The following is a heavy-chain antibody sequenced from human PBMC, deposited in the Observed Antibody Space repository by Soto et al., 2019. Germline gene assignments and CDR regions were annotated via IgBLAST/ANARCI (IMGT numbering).Heavy chain of an antibody. CDR2: ISGSGGGT. Sequence: QTGGSLRLSCAATGFTFSSYAMSWVRQAPGKGLEWVSVISGSGGGTYYADSVKGRFTISRDKSKNTLYLQMNSLRVEDTAVFYCAKTAAARPILYLDSWGQGTLVTVSS. V-gene: IGHV3-23*01. CDR3: AKTAAARPILYLDS. J-gene: IGHJ4*02. CDR1: GFTFSSYA. D-gene: IGHD6-6*01.